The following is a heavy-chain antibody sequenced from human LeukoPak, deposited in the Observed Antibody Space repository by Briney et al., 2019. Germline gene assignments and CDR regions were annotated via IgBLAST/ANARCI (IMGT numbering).Heavy chain of an antibody. Sequence: PGGSLRLSCAASGFIFSGSAMHWVRQASGKGLEWVGRIRSKANSYATAYAASVKGRFTISRDDSKNTAYLQMNSLKTEDTAVYYCSRYEDYDILTGPSGMDVWGQGTTVTASS. D-gene: IGHD3-9*01. J-gene: IGHJ6*02. CDR3: SRYEDYDILTGPSGMDV. CDR2: IRSKANSYAT. CDR1: GFIFSGSA. V-gene: IGHV3-73*01.